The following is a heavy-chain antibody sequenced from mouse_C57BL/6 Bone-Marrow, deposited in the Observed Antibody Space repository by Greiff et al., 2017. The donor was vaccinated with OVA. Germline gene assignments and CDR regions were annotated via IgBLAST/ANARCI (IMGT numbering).Heavy chain of an antibody. CDR1: GYTFTSFW. V-gene: IGHV1-52*01. Sequence: QVQLQQPGAELVRPGSSVKLSCEASGYTFTSFWMHWVKQRPIQGLEWIGNSDPSDSETHYNQKFKDKATLTVDKSSSTAYMKLSSLTAEDSEVYYCARLPFAYWGQGTLVTVSA. CDR3: ARLPFAY. J-gene: IGHJ3*01. CDR2: SDPSDSET.